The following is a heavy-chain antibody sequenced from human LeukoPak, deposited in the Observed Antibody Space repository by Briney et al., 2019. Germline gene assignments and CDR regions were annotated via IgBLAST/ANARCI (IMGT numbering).Heavy chain of an antibody. CDR3: ARLRGYCSGGSCSGGWFDP. J-gene: IGHJ5*02. CDR1: VGSFSGYY. CDR2: INHSGST. D-gene: IGHD2-15*01. Sequence: PSETLSLTCAVYVGSFSGYYWSWIRQPPGKGLEWIGEINHSGSTNYNPSLKSRVTISVDTSKNQFSLKLSSVTAADTAVYYCARLRGYCSGGSCSGGWFDPWGQGTLVTVSS. V-gene: IGHV4-34*01.